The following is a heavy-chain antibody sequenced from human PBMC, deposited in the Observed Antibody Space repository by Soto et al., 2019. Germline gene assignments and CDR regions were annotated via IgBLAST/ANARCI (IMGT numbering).Heavy chain of an antibody. CDR3: ARASYYSYMDV. CDR1: GGSVNTYS. Sequence: ALETLSLTCTVSGGSVNTYSWGWIRQPPGKELEWVGYISYSGSTNYNPSLKSRVTISRVTSKNQFSLNLVSMTAADTAVYYCARASYYSYMDVWGKGTTVTVSS. CDR2: ISYSGST. J-gene: IGHJ6*03. V-gene: IGHV4-59*02.